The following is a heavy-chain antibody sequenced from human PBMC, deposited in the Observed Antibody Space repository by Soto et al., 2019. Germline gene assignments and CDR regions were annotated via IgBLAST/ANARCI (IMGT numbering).Heavy chain of an antibody. V-gene: IGHV3-23*01. CDR2: ISGSGGST. Sequence: GGSLRLSCAASGFTFSSYAMSWVRQATGKGLEWVSAISGSGGSTYYADSVKGRFTISRDNSKNTLYLQMNSLRAEDTAVYYCAKAVPLGYCSGGSCEDYWGQGTLVTV. CDR3: AKAVPLGYCSGGSCEDY. J-gene: IGHJ4*02. CDR1: GFTFSSYA. D-gene: IGHD2-15*01.